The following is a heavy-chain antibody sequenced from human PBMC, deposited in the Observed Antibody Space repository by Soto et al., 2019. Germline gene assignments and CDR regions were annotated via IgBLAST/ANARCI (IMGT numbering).Heavy chain of an antibody. Sequence: EVQLLESGGGLVQPGGSLRLSCAASGFTFSKYALSWVRQAPGKGLEWVSAISGSGGTTHYADSAKGRVTISRDNSKDTVFLQMNSLRAEDTAVYSCAKYYYDRSGAPLAFDYWGQGTLVTVSS. D-gene: IGHD3-22*01. V-gene: IGHV3-23*01. CDR1: GFTFSKYA. CDR2: ISGSGGTT. CDR3: AKYYYDRSGAPLAFDY. J-gene: IGHJ4*02.